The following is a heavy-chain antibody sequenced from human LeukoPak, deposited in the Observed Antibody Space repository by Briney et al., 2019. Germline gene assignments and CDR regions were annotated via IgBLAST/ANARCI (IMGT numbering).Heavy chain of an antibody. CDR1: GGSISSYY. J-gene: IGHJ6*02. V-gene: IGHV4-59*06. D-gene: IGHD5-18*01. CDR3: ARDYPGRGYSYGKSYYYYGMDV. CDR2: IYYSGST. Sequence: SETLSLTCTVSGGSISSYYWSWIRQHPGKGLEWIGYIYYSGSTYYNPSLKSRVTISVDTSKNQFSLKLSSVTAADTAVYYCARDYPGRGYSYGKSYYYYGMDVWGQGTTVTVSS.